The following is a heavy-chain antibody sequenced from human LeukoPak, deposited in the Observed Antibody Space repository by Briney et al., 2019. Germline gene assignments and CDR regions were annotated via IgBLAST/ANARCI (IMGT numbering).Heavy chain of an antibody. CDR2: IYTSGST. D-gene: IGHD3-22*01. CDR3: ARHNYDSSGAFDI. Sequence: SQTLSLTCTVSGGSISSGSYYWSWIRQPAGKGLEWIGRIYTSGSTNYNPSLKSRVSISVDTSKNQFSLKLNSVTAADTAVYYCARHNYDSSGAFDIWGQGTMVTVSS. V-gene: IGHV4-61*02. J-gene: IGHJ3*02. CDR1: GGSISSGSYY.